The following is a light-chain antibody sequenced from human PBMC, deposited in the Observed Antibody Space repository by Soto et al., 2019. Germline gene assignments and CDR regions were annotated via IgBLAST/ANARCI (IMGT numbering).Light chain of an antibody. J-gene: IGKJ1*01. CDR2: PAS. V-gene: IGKV1-39*01. Sequence: DIQMTQSPSPLSASVGDRVTITCRASQSIDKFLSWYQQKPGKAPNLLISPASSLQAGVPSRFSGSGSRTDFTLTISSLQPEDFATYFCQQTYNLPWTFGQGTTVEIK. CDR3: QQTYNLPWT. CDR1: QSIDKF.